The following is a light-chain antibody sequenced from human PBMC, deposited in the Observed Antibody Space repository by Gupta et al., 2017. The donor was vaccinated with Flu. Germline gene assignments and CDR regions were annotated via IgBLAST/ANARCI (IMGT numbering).Light chain of an antibody. J-gene: IGKJ4*01. Sequence: DIQMTQSPCTLSASVGDRVTITCRASQRISTWLAWYQQKPGKAPKLLIYKASTLEGGVASRFSGSGYGTEFTLTINSLQPDDFATYYCQQYHDSPLTFGGGTKVEI. V-gene: IGKV1-5*03. CDR3: QQYHDSPLT. CDR2: KAS. CDR1: QRISTW.